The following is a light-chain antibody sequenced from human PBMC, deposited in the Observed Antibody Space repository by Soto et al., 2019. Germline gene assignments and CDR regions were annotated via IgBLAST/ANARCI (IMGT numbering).Light chain of an antibody. J-gene: IGLJ2*01. V-gene: IGLV2-11*01. CDR3: CSYAGSYTVVL. CDR2: DVS. CDR1: SSDVGGYNY. Sequence: QSALTQPRSVSGSPGQSVTISCTGTSSDVGGYNYDSWYQQHPGKAPKLMIYDVSKRPSGVPDRFSGSKSGNTASLTISGLQAEDEADYYCCSYAGSYTVVLFGAGTKLTVL.